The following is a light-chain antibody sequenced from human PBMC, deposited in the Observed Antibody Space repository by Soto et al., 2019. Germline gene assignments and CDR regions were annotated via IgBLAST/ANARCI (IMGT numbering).Light chain of an antibody. Sequence: EIVMTQSPDTLSVSPGERATLSCRASQSVSDNQLAWYQQKAGQAPRLLMSGASSRATGIPDRFSGSASGTDFTLTISRLEPEDFAVYYCQHYGSSRTFGQGTKVEIK. CDR2: GAS. V-gene: IGKV3-20*01. CDR3: QHYGSSRT. CDR1: QSVSDNQ. J-gene: IGKJ1*01.